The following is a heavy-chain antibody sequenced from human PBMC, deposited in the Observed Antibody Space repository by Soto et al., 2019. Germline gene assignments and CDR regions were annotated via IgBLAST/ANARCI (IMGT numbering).Heavy chain of an antibody. J-gene: IGHJ5*02. CDR1: GDTFTSYS. CDR2: INPHGGST. Sequence: ASVKVSCKAPGDTFTSYSLNWVRQAPGQGLEWRGVINPHGGSTKYAQKFQGSVTLTRDTSMSTVYMELRSLRSDDTALYYCARSSGGNFGIIIEGSNWFDPWGQGTLVTVSS. V-gene: IGHV1-46*01. D-gene: IGHD3-3*01. CDR3: ARSSGGNFGIIIEGSNWFDP.